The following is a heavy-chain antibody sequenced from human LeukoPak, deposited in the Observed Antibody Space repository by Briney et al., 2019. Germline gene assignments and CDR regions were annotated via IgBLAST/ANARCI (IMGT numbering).Heavy chain of an antibody. CDR3: AKDICSSTSCGNDY. V-gene: IGHV3-23*01. CDR2: ISGSGGST. D-gene: IGHD2-2*01. J-gene: IGHJ4*02. Sequence: GGSLRLSCATSGFTFSSYAMSWVRQAPGKGLEWVSAISGSGGSTYYADSVKGRFTISRDNSKNTLYLQMNSLRAEDTAVYYCAKDICSSTSCGNDYWGQGTLVTVSS. CDR1: GFTFSSYA.